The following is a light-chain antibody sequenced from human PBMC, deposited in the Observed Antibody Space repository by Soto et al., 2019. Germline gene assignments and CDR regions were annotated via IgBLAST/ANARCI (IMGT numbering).Light chain of an antibody. CDR2: SAS. J-gene: IGKJ5*01. V-gene: IGKV3-20*01. Sequence: EIVLTQSPGTLSLSPGERATLFCRASQSVDSTYLAWYQQKPGQAPRLLIYSASSRATGVPDRFSGRGSGTDFTLTISILEPEDFAVYYCQQYGCSFLTFVQGTLLEIK. CDR3: QQYGCSFLT. CDR1: QSVDSTY.